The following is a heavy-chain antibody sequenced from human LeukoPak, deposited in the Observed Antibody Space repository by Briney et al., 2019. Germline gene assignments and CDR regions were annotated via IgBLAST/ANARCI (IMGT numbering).Heavy chain of an antibody. V-gene: IGHV3-23*01. CDR1: GFTFSSYA. CDR3: AKDVRSSSANYMDV. J-gene: IGHJ6*03. D-gene: IGHD6-6*01. Sequence: PGGSLRLSCAASGFTFSSYAMSWVRQAPGKALEWVSAIRGRGGSTYYADSVKGRFTISRDNSKNTLYLQMNSLRADDTAVYYCAKDVRSSSANYMDVWGKGTTVTVSS. CDR2: IRGRGGST.